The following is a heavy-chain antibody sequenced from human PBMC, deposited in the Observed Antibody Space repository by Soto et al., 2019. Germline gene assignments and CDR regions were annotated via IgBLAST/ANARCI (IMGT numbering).Heavy chain of an antibody. J-gene: IGHJ4*02. CDR2: INAYNGNT. D-gene: IGHD1-26*01. CDR1: GYTFTSYG. V-gene: IGHV1-18*01. Sequence: ASVKVSCKASGYTFTSYGISWVRQAPGQGLEWMGWINAYNGNTNYAQKLQGRVTMTTDTSAGTVYMQLSSLTSEDTAVYYCARDDSGFSGSHYIDYFNYWGQGALVTVSS. CDR3: ARDDSGFSGSHYIDYFNY.